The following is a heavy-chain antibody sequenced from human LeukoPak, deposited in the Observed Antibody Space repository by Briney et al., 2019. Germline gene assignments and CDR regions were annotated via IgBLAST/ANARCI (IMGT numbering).Heavy chain of an antibody. J-gene: IGHJ4*02. CDR2: INPNSGGT. CDR3: ASVAGIAVAGTPADFDY. Sequence: ASVKVSCKASGYTFTGYHMHWVRQAPGQGLEWMGWINPNSGGTNYAQKFQGRVTMTRDTSISTAYMELSRLRSDDTAVYYCASVAGIAVAGTPADFDYWGQGTLVTVSS. V-gene: IGHV1-2*02. CDR1: GYTFTGYH. D-gene: IGHD6-19*01.